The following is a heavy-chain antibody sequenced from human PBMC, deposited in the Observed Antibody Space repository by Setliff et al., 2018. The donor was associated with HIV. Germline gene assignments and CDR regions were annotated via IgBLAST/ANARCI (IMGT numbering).Heavy chain of an antibody. Sequence: PSETLSLTCTVSNGSISTYYWSWIRQPAGKRLEWIGRVSSRGDTNYNPSLKSRVTMSVDTSKNQFSLKLTSVTASDTAVYYCARAAAGNTGPFDLWGQGSPVTVSS. CDR3: ARAAAGNTGPFDL. J-gene: IGHJ4*02. V-gene: IGHV4-4*07. D-gene: IGHD4-17*01. CDR2: VSSRGDT. CDR1: NGSISTYY.